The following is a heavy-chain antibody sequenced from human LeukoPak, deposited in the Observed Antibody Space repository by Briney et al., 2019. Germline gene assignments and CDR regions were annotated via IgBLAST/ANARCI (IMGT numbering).Heavy chain of an antibody. CDR3: ARHYSRDGYNFGPDY. Sequence: PSETLSLTCTVSGGSISSSSYYWGWIRQPPGKGLEWIGSIYYSGSTYYNPSLKSRVTISVDTSKNQFFLKLSSVTAADTAVYYCARHYSRDGYNFGPDYWGQGTLVTVSS. D-gene: IGHD5-24*01. CDR1: GGSISSSSYY. V-gene: IGHV4-39*01. J-gene: IGHJ4*02. CDR2: IYYSGST.